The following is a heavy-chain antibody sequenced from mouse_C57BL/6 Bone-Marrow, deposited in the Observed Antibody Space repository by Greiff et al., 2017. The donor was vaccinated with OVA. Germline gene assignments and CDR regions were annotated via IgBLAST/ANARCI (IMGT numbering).Heavy chain of an antibody. V-gene: IGHV2-2*01. CDR1: GFSLTSYG. J-gene: IGHJ3*01. CDR3: DRFGRLAAWFAD. D-gene: IGHD2-4*01. CDR2: LWSGGST. Sequence: VQRVESGPGLVQPSQSLSITCTVSGFSLTSYGVHWVRQSPGKGLEWLGVLWSGGSTDYNAAFISRLSISKDNSKSQVFLKMNSRRADDTAIYYCDRFGRLAAWFADWGQGTLVTVAA.